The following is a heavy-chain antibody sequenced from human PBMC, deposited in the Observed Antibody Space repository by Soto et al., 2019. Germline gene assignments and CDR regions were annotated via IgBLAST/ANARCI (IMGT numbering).Heavy chain of an antibody. D-gene: IGHD1-26*01. V-gene: IGHV3-66*01. CDR3: ARDPGRSYGPD. Sequence: EVRLVESGGGLVQPGGSLRLSCAASGFTVSSNSMSWVRQAPGKGLEWVSVIYSGGSTYYADSVKGRFTISRDNSKITLYLQMNSLRAEDTAVYYCARDPGRSYGPDWGQGTLVTVSS. CDR2: IYSGGST. CDR1: GFTVSSNS. J-gene: IGHJ4*02.